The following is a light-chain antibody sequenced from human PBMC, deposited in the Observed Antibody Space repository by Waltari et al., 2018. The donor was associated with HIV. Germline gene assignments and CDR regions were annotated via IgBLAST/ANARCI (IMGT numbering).Light chain of an antibody. J-gene: IGKJ4*01. CDR3: QQYYSTPFT. CDR2: WAS. Sequence: DIVMTQSPDSLAVSLGERAPINCKSSQSVLYSSNNKNYLAWYQQKPGQPPKLLIYWASTRESGVPDRFSGSGSGTDFTLTISSLQAEDVAVYYCQQYYSTPFTFGGGTKVEIK. CDR1: QSVLYSSNNKNY. V-gene: IGKV4-1*01.